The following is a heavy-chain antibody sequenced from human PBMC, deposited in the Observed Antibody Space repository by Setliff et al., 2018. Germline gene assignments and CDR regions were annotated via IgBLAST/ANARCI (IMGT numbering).Heavy chain of an antibody. J-gene: IGHJ4*02. D-gene: IGHD3-10*01. Sequence: GASVKVSCKTSGYAFTDNYIHWVRQAPGQGLEWMGWINPKTGGTNLAQKFQGWVPMTRDTSITTAYMELSRLTSDDMAVYYCAKVTNYYGSGSYLDYWGQGTLVTVSS. V-gene: IGHV1-2*04. CDR1: GYAFTDNY. CDR3: AKVTNYYGSGSYLDY. CDR2: INPKTGGT.